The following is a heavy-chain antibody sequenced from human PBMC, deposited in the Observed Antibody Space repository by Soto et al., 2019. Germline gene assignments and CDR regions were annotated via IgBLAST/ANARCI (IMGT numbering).Heavy chain of an antibody. Sequence: GGSLRLSCATSGFVFSNYAMTWVRQAPGKGLEWVSDISDSGSATHYSDSVKGRFTISRDDSKNTLYLQMDRLRAEDAAVYYCAKGRTFFDFWGQGTLVSVSS. D-gene: IGHD3-16*01. CDR3: AKGRTFFDF. CDR1: GFVFSNYA. J-gene: IGHJ4*02. V-gene: IGHV3-23*01. CDR2: ISDSGSAT.